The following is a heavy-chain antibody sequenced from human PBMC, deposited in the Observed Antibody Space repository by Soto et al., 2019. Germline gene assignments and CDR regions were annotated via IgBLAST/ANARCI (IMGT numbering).Heavy chain of an antibody. D-gene: IGHD4-17*01. CDR2: INQGGSVQ. J-gene: IGHJ4*02. CDR1: GFTFRNSW. CDR3: AKHGDTTFDY. Sequence: EVQLVESGGGLVQPGGSLRLSCAASGFTFRNSWMGWVRHSPGKEPEWVANINQGGSVQYYVDSVKGRFTISRDNAENSVYLQMNSLRVEDTAVYYCAKHGDTTFDYWGQGTLVTVSA. V-gene: IGHV3-7*01.